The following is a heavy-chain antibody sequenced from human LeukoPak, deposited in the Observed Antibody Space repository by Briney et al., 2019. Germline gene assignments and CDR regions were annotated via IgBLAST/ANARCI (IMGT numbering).Heavy chain of an antibody. CDR1: GGTFSSYA. J-gene: IGHJ5*02. D-gene: IGHD2-8*01. CDR3: ARNGPDQNWFDP. V-gene: IGHV1-2*06. CDR2: INPNSGGT. Sequence: ASVKVSCKASGGTFSSYAISWVRQAPGQGLEWMGRINPNSGGTNYAQKFQGRVTMTRDTSISTAYMELSRLRSDDTAVYYCARNGPDQNWFDPWGQGTLVTVSS.